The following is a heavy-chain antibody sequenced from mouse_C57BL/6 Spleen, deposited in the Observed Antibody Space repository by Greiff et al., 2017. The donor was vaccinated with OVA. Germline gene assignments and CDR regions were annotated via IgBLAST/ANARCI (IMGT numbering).Heavy chain of an antibody. J-gene: IGHJ4*01. CDR2: ISSGSSTI. V-gene: IGHV5-17*01. CDR3: ARPDYYGSRSYAMDY. CDR1: GFTFSDYG. D-gene: IGHD1-1*01. Sequence: EVQLVESGGGLVKPGGSLKLSCAASGFTFSDYGMHWVRQAPEKGLEWVAYISSGSSTIYYADTVKGRFTISRDNAKNTLFLQMTSLRSEDTAMYYCARPDYYGSRSYAMDYWGQGTSVTVSS.